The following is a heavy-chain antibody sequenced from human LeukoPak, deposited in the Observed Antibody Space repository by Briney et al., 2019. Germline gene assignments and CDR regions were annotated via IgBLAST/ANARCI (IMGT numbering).Heavy chain of an antibody. V-gene: IGHV3-23*01. J-gene: IGHJ4*02. CDR3: AKAGAVCSSTSCYANY. D-gene: IGHD2-2*01. CDR1: RFTFSSYA. CDR2: ISGSGRDT. Sequence: PGGSLRLSCAASRFTFSSYAMSLVRLAPGKGLEWVSAISGSGRDTYYTDSVKGRFTISRDNSKNTLYLQMHSLRAEDTAVYYCAKAGAVCSSTSCYANYWGQGTLVTVSS.